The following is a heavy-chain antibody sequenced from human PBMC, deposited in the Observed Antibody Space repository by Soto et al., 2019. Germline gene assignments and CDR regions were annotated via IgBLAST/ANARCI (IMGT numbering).Heavy chain of an antibody. J-gene: IGHJ1*01. CDR3: ATELLRS. D-gene: IGHD2-15*01. CDR2: INAGNGNT. Sequence: QVKLVQSGAEVKKPGASLKVSCKASGYTFTSYAMHWVRQAPGQRLEWMGGINAGNGNTKYSQKVQGRATITRDTSASTAYMELSSLRSEDTAVSYCATELLRSRGQSTLVTVSS. V-gene: IGHV1-3*01. CDR1: GYTFTSYA.